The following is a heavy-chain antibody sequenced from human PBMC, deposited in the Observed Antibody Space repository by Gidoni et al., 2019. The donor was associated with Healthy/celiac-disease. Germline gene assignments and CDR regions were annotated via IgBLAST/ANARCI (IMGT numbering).Heavy chain of an antibody. V-gene: IGHV5-51*01. D-gene: IGHD5-18*01. CDR1: GYSFNSHW. J-gene: IGHJ4*02. CDR2: IYPGDSDT. CDR3: ARHGGGLWLDGRYDY. Sequence: EVQLFQSGAEVKKPGESLKISCTGSGYSFNSHWLAWVRKMPGKGLEWMGVIYPGDSDTRYSQYFQGQVTSSADKSISTAYLQWSSLKASDTAMYYCARHGGGLWLDGRYDYWGQGTLVTVSS.